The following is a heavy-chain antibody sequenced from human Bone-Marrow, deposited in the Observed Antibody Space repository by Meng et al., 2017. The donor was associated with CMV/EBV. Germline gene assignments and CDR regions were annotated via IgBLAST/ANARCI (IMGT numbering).Heavy chain of an antibody. CDR1: GGSTGSSSYS. Sequence: SETLSPTFPVPGGSTGSSSYSWGWIRQPPGKGLEWIGSIYYSGSTYYNPSLKSRVTIAVDTSKNQFSLKLSSVIGADTAVYYCARWSYRYCSSTSCYAGGFDPWGQGTLVAVSS. J-gene: IGHJ5*02. CDR2: IYYSGST. V-gene: IGHV4-39*07. CDR3: ARWSYRYCSSTSCYAGGFDP. D-gene: IGHD2-2*01.